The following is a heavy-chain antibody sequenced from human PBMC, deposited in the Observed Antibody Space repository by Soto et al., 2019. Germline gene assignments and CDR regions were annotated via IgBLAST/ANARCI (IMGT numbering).Heavy chain of an antibody. V-gene: IGHV4-31*03. CDR1: GGSISSGGYY. CDR2: IYYSGST. CDR3: ARKDSGYADYMDV. J-gene: IGHJ6*03. D-gene: IGHD5-12*01. Sequence: QVQLQESGPGLVKPSQTLSLTCTVSGGSISSGGYYWSWIRQHPGKGLEWIGYIYYSGSTYYNPSLKSRVTMSVDTSENQFSLRLSSVTAADTAVYYCARKDSGYADYMDVWGKATTVTVSS.